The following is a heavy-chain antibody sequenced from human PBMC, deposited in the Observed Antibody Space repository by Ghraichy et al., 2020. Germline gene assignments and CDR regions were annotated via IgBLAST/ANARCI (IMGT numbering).Heavy chain of an antibody. Sequence: GESLNISCAASGFTFSDYAMTWVRQSPGKGLEWVSAIHGNGGRISYVDSVKGRFTISRDNSKNTLYLQMNSLRAEDTAVYFCAKGTHSTGWRYVDYWGQGALVTVSS. CDR1: GFTFSDYA. D-gene: IGHD6-19*01. V-gene: IGHV3-23*01. J-gene: IGHJ4*02. CDR3: AKGTHSTGWRYVDY. CDR2: IHGNGGRI.